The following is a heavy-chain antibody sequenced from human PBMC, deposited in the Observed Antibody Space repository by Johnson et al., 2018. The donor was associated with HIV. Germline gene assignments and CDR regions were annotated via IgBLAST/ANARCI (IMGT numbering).Heavy chain of an antibody. Sequence: VQLVASGGGLVQPGGSLRLSCAASGFTFSTYDMYWVRQATGKGLEWVSTIGTAGDTYYAGSVKGRFTISRENANNSLYLQMNSLRAGDTAVYYCARTGVLGAFDIWGQGTMVTVSS. CDR1: GFTFSTYD. J-gene: IGHJ3*02. D-gene: IGHD2-8*02. V-gene: IGHV3-13*01. CDR3: ARTGVLGAFDI. CDR2: IGTAGDT.